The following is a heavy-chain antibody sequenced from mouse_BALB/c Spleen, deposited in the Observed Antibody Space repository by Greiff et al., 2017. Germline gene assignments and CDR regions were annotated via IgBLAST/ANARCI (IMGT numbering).Heavy chain of an antibody. V-gene: IGHV5-6-4*01. CDR3: TRAIYYGNYVFAY. D-gene: IGHD2-1*01. CDR1: GFTFSSYT. CDR2: ISSGGSYT. Sequence: EVQGVESGGGLVKPGGSLKLSCAASGFTFSSYTMSWVRQTPEKRLEWVATISSGGSYTYYPDSVKGRFTISRDNAKNTLYLQMSSLKSEDTARYYYTRAIYYGNYVFAYWGQGTLVTVSA. J-gene: IGHJ3*01.